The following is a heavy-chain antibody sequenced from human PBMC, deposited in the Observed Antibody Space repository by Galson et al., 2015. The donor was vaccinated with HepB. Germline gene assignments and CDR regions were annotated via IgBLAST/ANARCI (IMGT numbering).Heavy chain of an antibody. D-gene: IGHD5-18*01. J-gene: IGHJ4*02. CDR3: ARDFGYSYGFDY. Sequence: SLRLSCAASGFTFSSYAMSWVRQAPGKGLEWVSVTSGSGSRTYYADSVKGRFTISRDNAKNSLYLQMNSLRAEDTAVYYCARDFGYSYGFDYWGQGTLVTVSS. CDR2: TSGSGSRT. V-gene: IGHV3-23*01. CDR1: GFTFSSYA.